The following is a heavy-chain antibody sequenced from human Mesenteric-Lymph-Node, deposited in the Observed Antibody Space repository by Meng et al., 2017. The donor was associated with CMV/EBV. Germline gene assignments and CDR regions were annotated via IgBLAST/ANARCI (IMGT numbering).Heavy chain of an antibody. D-gene: IGHD2/OR15-2a*01. CDR1: GVSVTSGAYH. CDR2: IYGTGIT. CDR3: AKSRSSTPGIVDD. Sequence: QVQLQGSGPGLVKPSETLSLTCIVSGVSVTSGAYHWSWIRQSPGKGLEWIGYIYGTGITIYNPSLKSRVTILLETSKNQFSLKLNSVTTADTAVYYCAKSRSSTPGIVDDWGQGTLVTASS. V-gene: IGHV4-61*08. J-gene: IGHJ4*02.